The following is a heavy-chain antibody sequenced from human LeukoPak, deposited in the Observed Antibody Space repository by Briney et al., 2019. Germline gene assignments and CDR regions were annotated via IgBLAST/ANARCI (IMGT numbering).Heavy chain of an antibody. J-gene: IGHJ4*02. CDR2: INPNRGGT. CDR1: GYTFTGYY. Sequence: ASVKISCKASGYTFTGYYIHSVRQAPGQGLEWMGWINPNRGGTTYAHKFQGRVTMIRDTSISTAYMALSRLTSDDTTVYYCARQLTSSGLDSWGQGTLVTVSS. V-gene: IGHV1-2*07. D-gene: IGHD6-19*01. CDR3: ARQLTSSGLDS.